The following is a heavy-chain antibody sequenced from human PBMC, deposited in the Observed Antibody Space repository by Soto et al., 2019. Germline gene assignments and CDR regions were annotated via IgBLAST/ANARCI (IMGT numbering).Heavy chain of an antibody. D-gene: IGHD3-10*01. CDR2: ISGSGGST. CDR3: AKDLYPPMNYYGSGRHPGQTIYYYYGMDV. J-gene: IGHJ6*02. V-gene: IGHV3-23*01. CDR1: GFTYSSYA. Sequence: GGSLRLSFAASGFTYSSYAMSWVRQAHGKGLEWVSAISGSGGSTYYADSVKGRFTMSRDNSKNTLYLQMNSLRAEDTAVYYCAKDLYPPMNYYGSGRHPGQTIYYYYGMDVWGQGTTVTVSS.